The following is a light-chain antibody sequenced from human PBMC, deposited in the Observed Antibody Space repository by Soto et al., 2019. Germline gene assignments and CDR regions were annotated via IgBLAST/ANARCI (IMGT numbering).Light chain of an antibody. CDR2: GAS. CDR1: ESIRSKT. V-gene: IGKV3-20*01. Sequence: EIVLTQSPGTLSLSPGERATLSCRASESIRSKTLAWYQQRPGQAPRLLIYGASSRATGIPGRFSGSGSGTDFTLTISRLEPEDFAVYYCQQYGGSPLWTFGQGTKVEIK. CDR3: QQYGGSPLWT. J-gene: IGKJ1*01.